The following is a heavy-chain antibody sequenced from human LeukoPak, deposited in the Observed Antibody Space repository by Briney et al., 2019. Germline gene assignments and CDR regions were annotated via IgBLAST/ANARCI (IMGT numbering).Heavy chain of an antibody. CDR3: ARDPQLRWGLEYYFDY. D-gene: IGHD3-3*01. CDR2: ISSSGSTI. CDR1: GFTFSSYE. V-gene: IGHV3-48*03. Sequence: GGSLRPSCAASGFTFSSYEMNWVRQAPGKGLEWVSYISSSGSTIYYADSVKGRFTISRDNAKNSLYLQMNSLRAEDTAVYYCARDPQLRWGLEYYFDYWGQGTLVTVSS. J-gene: IGHJ4*02.